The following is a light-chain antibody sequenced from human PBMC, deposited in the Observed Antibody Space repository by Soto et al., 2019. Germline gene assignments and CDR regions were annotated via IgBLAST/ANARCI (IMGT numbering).Light chain of an antibody. CDR1: SSDVGGYNY. Sequence: QSALTQPRSVSGSPGQSGTISCTGTSSDVGGYNYVSWYQQHPGKAPQLMIYDVSKRPSGVPDRFSGSKSGNTASLTISGLQAEDEADYYCCSYAGSYTWVFGGGTKLTVL. V-gene: IGLV2-11*01. CDR3: CSYAGSYTWV. J-gene: IGLJ3*02. CDR2: DVS.